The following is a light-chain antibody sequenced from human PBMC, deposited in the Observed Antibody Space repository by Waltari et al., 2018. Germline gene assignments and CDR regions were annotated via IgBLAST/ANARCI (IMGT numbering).Light chain of an antibody. CDR1: QSVSSSY. V-gene: IGKV3-20*01. CDR2: AAS. Sequence: DIVLTPSPGTLSLSPGERATLSCRASQSVSSSYLAWYQQKPGQAPRLLIYAASSRATGIPDRFSGSGSWTDFTLTISRLEPEDFAVYYCQQYGSSPQGLTFGGGTKVEIK. J-gene: IGKJ4*01. CDR3: QQYGSSPQGLT.